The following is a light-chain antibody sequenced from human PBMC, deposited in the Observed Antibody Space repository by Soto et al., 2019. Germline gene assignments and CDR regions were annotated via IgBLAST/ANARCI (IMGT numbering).Light chain of an antibody. V-gene: IGKV1-12*01. Sequence: DIQMTQSPSSVSASVGDRVTITCRASKGISSWLAWYQQKPGKAPKLLIYASSSLQSGVPSRFSGSGSGTHFTLTISSLQPEDSATYYCLQSDSFPHTFGQGTKLEIK. CDR3: LQSDSFPHT. CDR2: ASS. J-gene: IGKJ2*01. CDR1: KGISSW.